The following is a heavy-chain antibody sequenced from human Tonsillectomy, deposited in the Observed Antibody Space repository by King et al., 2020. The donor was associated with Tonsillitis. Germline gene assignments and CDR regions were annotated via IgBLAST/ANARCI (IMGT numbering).Heavy chain of an antibody. J-gene: IGHJ5*02. D-gene: IGHD3-10*01. CDR3: ARPSQPSNYYGSEKSWFDP. CDR1: GFTFNNYA. V-gene: IGHV3-30*04. Sequence: VQLVESGGGVVQPGRSLRLSCAASGFTFNNYAMHWVRQAPGKGLEWVAIISYDGSNKFYADSVKGRFTISRDNSKNTVYLQMNSLRAEDTAVYYCARPSQPSNYYGSEKSWFDPWGQGTLVTVSS. CDR2: ISYDGSNK.